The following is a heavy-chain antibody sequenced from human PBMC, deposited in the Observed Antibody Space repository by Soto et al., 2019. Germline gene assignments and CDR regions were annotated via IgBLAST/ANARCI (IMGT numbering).Heavy chain of an antibody. V-gene: IGHV4-34*01. J-gene: IGHJ4*02. CDR2: INHSGST. CDR1: GGSFSGYY. D-gene: IGHD2-15*01. CDR3: ARRRRGRYCSGGSCCPNDPPFDH. Sequence: SETLSLTCAVYGGSFSGYYWSWIRQPPGKGLEWIGEINHSGSTNYNPSLRSRVTISVDTSKNQFSLKLSSVTAADTAVYYCARRRRGRYCSGGSCCPNDPPFDHWGQGTLVTVSS.